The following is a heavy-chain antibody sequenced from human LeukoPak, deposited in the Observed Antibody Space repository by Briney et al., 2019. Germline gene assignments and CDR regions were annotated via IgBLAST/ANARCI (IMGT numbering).Heavy chain of an antibody. CDR3: ARDSRESITIFGVVPSTDY. D-gene: IGHD3-3*01. J-gene: IGHJ4*02. CDR1: GFTFSSYS. CDR2: ISSSSSYI. V-gene: IGHV3-21*01. Sequence: PGGSLRLSCAASGFTFSSYSMNWVRQAPGKGLEWVSSISSSSSYIYYADSVKGRFTISRDNAKNSLYLQMNSLRAEDTAVYYCARDSRESITIFGVVPSTDYWGQGTLVTVSS.